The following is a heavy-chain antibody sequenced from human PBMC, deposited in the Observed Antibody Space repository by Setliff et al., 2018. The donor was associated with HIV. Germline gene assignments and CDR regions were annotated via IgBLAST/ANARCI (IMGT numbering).Heavy chain of an antibody. J-gene: IGHJ6*02. CDR1: GYTFTGYY. CDR2: INPHSGDT. CDR3: ARAPTLFGVEYYYYFGMDV. D-gene: IGHD3-3*01. Sequence: GASVKVSCKASGYTFTGYYMHWVRQAPGQGLEWMGWINPHSGDTNYAQKFQDRVTMTRGTSVNIAYMQLSRLRSDDTAVYCCARAPTLFGVEYYYYFGMDVWGQGTTVTVSS. V-gene: IGHV1-2*02.